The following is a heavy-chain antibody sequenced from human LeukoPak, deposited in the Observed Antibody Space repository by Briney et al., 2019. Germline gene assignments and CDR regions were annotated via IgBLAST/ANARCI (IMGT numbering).Heavy chain of an antibody. D-gene: IGHD3-10*01. J-gene: IGHJ4*02. CDR2: IYSGGST. CDR1: GFTVSSNY. CDR3: ARSGSGYGSFSYDY. Sequence: PGGSLRLSCAASGFTVSSNYMSWVRQAPGKGLEWVSVIYSGGSTYYADSVKGRFTISRDNSKNTLYLQMNSLRAEDTAVYYCARSGSGYGSFSYDYWGQGTLVTVSS. V-gene: IGHV3-53*01.